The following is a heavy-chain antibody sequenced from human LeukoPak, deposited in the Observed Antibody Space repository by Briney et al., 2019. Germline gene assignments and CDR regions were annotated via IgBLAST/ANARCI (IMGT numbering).Heavy chain of an antibody. CDR1: GYTLTEIS. J-gene: IGHJ3*02. CDR3: AAGLGYCNGGSCYLDAFDI. D-gene: IGHD2-15*01. Sequence: ASVKVSCKVSGYTLTEISMHWVRQAPGKGLEWMGGFDPEDGETIYAQKFQGRVTMTEDTSTDTAYMELSSLRSEDTAVYYCAAGLGYCNGGSCYLDAFDIWGQGTMVTVSS. V-gene: IGHV1-24*01. CDR2: FDPEDGET.